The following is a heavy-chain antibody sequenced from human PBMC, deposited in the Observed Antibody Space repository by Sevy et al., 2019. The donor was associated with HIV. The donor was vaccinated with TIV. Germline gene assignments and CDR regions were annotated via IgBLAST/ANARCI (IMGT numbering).Heavy chain of an antibody. J-gene: IGHJ4*01. V-gene: IGHV3-30-3*01. D-gene: IGHD2-8*02. Sequence: GGSLRLSCAAXGFTFSSYAMHWVRQAPGKGLEWVAVISYDGSNKYYADSVKGRFTISRDNSKNTLYLQMNSLRAEDTAVXXXAREVVXXXSFXXXXXXTLVTVSS. CDR1: GFTFSSYA. CDR3: AREVVXXXSFXX. CDR2: ISYDGSNK.